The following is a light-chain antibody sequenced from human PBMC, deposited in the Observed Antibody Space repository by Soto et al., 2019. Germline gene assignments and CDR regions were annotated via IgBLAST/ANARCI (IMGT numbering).Light chain of an antibody. Sequence: IQMTQSPSSLSASVGDRVTITCRASQTIDKYLNWYQHIPGRAPKLLIYGASSLQSGVPTRFSGSGGGTYFTLTISSLQHEDFATYYCQQSYSSPGTFGRGTRVEMK. V-gene: IGKV1-39*01. J-gene: IGKJ1*01. CDR3: QQSYSSPGT. CDR2: GAS. CDR1: QTIDKY.